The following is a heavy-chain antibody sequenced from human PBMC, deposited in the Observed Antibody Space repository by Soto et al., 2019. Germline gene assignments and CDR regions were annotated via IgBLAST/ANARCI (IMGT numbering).Heavy chain of an antibody. D-gene: IGHD1-7*01. V-gene: IGHV1-18*01. CDR1: GYTFTSYG. CDR3: DSDEGYKWNYGGSRFDP. CDR2: ISAYNGNT. Sequence: QVQLVQSGAEVKKPGASVKVSCKASGYTFTSYGISWVRQAPGQGLEWMGWISAYNGNTNYAQKLQGRVTMTTDTSTRTAYMALRSLRSDDTAVYYCDSDEGYKWNYGGSRFDPWGQGTLVTVSS. J-gene: IGHJ5*02.